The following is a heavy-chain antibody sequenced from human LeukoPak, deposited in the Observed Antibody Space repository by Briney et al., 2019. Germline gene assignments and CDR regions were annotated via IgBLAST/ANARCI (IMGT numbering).Heavy chain of an antibody. Sequence: GGSLRLSCAASGFTFSSYAMSWVRQAPGKGLEWVSAISGSGGSTYYADSVKGRFTISRYNTKNTLYLQMNSLRAEDTAVYYGAKGYVVGRLHYWGHGTLVTVSS. CDR1: GFTFSSYA. J-gene: IGHJ4*01. V-gene: IGHV3-23*01. CDR2: ISGSGGST. CDR3: AKGYVVGRLHY. D-gene: IGHD2-15*01.